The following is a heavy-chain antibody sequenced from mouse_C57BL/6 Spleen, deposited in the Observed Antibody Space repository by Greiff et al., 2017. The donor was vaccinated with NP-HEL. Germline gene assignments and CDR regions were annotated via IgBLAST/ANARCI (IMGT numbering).Heavy chain of an antibody. CDR3: ARDRRILYFDY. J-gene: IGHJ2*01. CDR2: ISDGGSYT. Sequence: EVKLMESGGGLVKPGGSLKLSCAASGFTFSSYAMSWVRQTPEKRLEWVATISDGGSYTYYPDNVKGRFTISRDNAKNNLYLQMSHLKSEDTAMYYCARDRRILYFDYWGQGTTLTVSS. CDR1: GFTFSSYA. V-gene: IGHV5-4*01.